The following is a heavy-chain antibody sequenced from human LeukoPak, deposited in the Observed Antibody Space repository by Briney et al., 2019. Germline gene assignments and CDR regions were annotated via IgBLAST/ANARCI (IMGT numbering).Heavy chain of an antibody. CDR3: GREPDYYSSGSDVFDI. Sequence: PGGSLRLSCAASGFNFNTYSMNWVRQAPGKGREWVASISSIAGYIYYADSGKGRFTISRDNAKNSLYLQMNSMRVEDTAIYYCGREPDYYSSGSDVFDIWGQGTMVTVSS. V-gene: IGHV3-21*01. CDR2: ISSIAGYI. J-gene: IGHJ3*02. CDR1: GFNFNTYS. D-gene: IGHD3-10*01.